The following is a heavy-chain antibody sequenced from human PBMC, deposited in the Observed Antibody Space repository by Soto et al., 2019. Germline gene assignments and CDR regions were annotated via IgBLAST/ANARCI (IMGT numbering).Heavy chain of an antibody. Sequence: PSETLSLTCAVYGGSFSGYYWSWIRQPPGKGLEWIGEINHSGSTNYNPSLKSRVTISVDTSKNQFSLKLSSVTAADTAVYYCARNGLRYFDPQKSHFDYWGQGTLVTVSS. CDR2: INHSGST. CDR1: GGSFSGYY. V-gene: IGHV4-34*01. D-gene: IGHD3-9*01. J-gene: IGHJ4*02. CDR3: ARNGLRYFDPQKSHFDY.